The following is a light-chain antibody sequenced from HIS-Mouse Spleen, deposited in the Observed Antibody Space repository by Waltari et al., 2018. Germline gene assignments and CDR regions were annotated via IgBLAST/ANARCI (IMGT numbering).Light chain of an antibody. J-gene: IGLJ2*01. CDR2: DVS. V-gene: IGLV2-14*03. CDR3: SSYTSSSFNVV. Sequence: QSALTQPASVSGSPGQPITISCTGTSSDVGGYNYVSSYQQHPGKAPKLMIYDVSNRPSGVSNRFSGSKSGNTASLTISGLQAEDEADYYCSSYTSSSFNVVFGGGTKLTVL. CDR1: SSDVGGYNY.